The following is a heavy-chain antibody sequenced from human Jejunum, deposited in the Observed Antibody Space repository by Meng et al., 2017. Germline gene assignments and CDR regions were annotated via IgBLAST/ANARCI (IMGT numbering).Heavy chain of an antibody. Sequence: QGELPQGGEGLLKPSEPLSLPCAVNGGSFGTYYWTWFRQSPEKGLEWIGEINRSGSTSSNPSLKSRVAISMDTSKNQFFLRLDSVTAADTAVYYCARGRSIDFRLAKYDYWGQGTLVTVSS. V-gene: IGHV4-34*01. D-gene: IGHD3-3*01. CDR3: ARGRSIDFRLAKYDY. J-gene: IGHJ4*02. CDR1: GGSFGTYY. CDR2: INRSGST.